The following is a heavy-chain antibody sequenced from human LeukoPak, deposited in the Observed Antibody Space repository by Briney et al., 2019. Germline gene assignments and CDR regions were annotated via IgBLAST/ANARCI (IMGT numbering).Heavy chain of an antibody. Sequence: SETLSLTCAVYGGSFSGYYWSWIRQPPGKGLEWIGEINHSGSTNYNPSLKSRVTISVDTSKNQFSLKLSSVSAADTAVYYCARVRGGVFDYWGQGTLVTVSS. V-gene: IGHV4-34*01. CDR2: INHSGST. CDR3: ARVRGGVFDY. CDR1: GGSFSGYY. J-gene: IGHJ4*02.